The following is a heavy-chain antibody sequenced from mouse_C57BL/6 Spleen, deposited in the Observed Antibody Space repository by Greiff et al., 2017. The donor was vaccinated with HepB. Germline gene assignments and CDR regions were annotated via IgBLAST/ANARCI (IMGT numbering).Heavy chain of an antibody. CDR3: ARSSPLTTVVATND. CDR1: GYTFTSYW. CDR2: IYPGSGST. J-gene: IGHJ2*01. D-gene: IGHD1-1*01. V-gene: IGHV1-55*01. Sequence: QVQLQQPGAELVKPGASVKMSCKASGYTFTSYWITWVKQRPGQGLEWIGDIYPGSGSTNYNEKFKSKATLTVDTSSSTAYMQLSSLTSEDSALYYCARSSPLTTVVATNDWGQGTTLTVSS.